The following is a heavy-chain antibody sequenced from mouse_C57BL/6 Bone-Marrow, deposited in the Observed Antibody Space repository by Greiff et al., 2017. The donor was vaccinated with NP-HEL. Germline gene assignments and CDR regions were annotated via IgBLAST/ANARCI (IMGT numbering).Heavy chain of an antibody. CDR2: ISDGGSYT. J-gene: IGHJ3*01. CDR1: GFTFSSYA. D-gene: IGHD2-4*01. CDR3: ARDGDYDVAWFAD. V-gene: IGHV5-4*01. Sequence: EVKVVESGGGLVKPGGSLKLSCAASGFTFSSYAMSWVRQTPDKRLEWVATISDGGSYTYYPDNVKGRFTISRDNAKNNLYLQMSHLKSEDTAMYYCARDGDYDVAWFADWGQGTLVTVSA.